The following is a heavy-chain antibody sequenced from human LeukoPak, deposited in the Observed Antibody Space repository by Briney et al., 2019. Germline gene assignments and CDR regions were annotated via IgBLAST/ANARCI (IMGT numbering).Heavy chain of an antibody. V-gene: IGHV3-33*01. J-gene: IGHJ4*02. Sequence: GGSLRHSRAASGFTFSSYAMHWVRQAPGKGLEWVAVIWYDGSNKYYADSVKGRFTISRDNSKNTLYLQMNSLRAEDTAVYYCARDSVSGFALAVTYWGQGTLVTVSS. CDR1: GFTFSSYA. CDR3: ARDSVSGFALAVTY. D-gene: IGHD2-15*01. CDR2: IWYDGSNK.